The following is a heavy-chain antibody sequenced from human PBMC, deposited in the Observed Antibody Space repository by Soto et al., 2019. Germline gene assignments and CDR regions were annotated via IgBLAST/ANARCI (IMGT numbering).Heavy chain of an antibody. CDR3: SKGLDSLCFATNGVFLRDY. Sequence: QVQLVQSGAEVKKPGASVKVSCQASGYTFTSYDINWERQATGQGLEWTGWMNPNSGNTGYAQKFQGRVTMTRNTSISPWDIELSSLRSEDTAVSFCSKGLDSLCFATNGVFLRDYSAQRTLVTLSA. CDR2: MNPNSGNT. CDR1: GYTFTSYD. D-gene: IGHD2-8*01. V-gene: IGHV1-8*01. J-gene: IGHJ4*02.